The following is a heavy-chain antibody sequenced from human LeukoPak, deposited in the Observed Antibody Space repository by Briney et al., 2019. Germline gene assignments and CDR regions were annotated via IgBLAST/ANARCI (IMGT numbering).Heavy chain of an antibody. CDR1: GYTFTGYY. CDR3: ARVKGRGSYYDFWSGYRFDY. Sequence: ASVKVSCKASGYTFTGYYMHWVRQAPGQGLEWMGWINPNSGGTNYAQKFQGRVTITRDTSISTAYMELSRLRSDDTAVYYCARVKGRGSYYDFWSGYRFDYWGQGTLVTVSS. V-gene: IGHV1-2*02. J-gene: IGHJ4*02. CDR2: INPNSGGT. D-gene: IGHD3-3*01.